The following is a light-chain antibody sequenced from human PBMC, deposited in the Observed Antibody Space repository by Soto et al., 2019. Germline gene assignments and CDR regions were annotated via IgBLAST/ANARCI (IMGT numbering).Light chain of an antibody. CDR2: AAF. V-gene: IGKV1-39*01. Sequence: DIQMTQSPSSLSPSVGDSVTITCRASQSITSYFYWYQQKPGQAPKLLIYAAFSLQSGVPSRFRGGGFRTEFTLNISSLPPHDFATYYCQQSYNSPPLTFGGGT. CDR3: QQSYNSPPLT. CDR1: QSITSY. J-gene: IGKJ4*01.